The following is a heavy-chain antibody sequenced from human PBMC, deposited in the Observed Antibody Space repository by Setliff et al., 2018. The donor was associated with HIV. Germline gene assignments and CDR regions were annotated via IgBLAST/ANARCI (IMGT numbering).Heavy chain of an antibody. D-gene: IGHD3-22*01. CDR1: GFTFSSYG. V-gene: IGHV3-30*02. Sequence: LRLSCAASGFTFSSYGMHWVRQGPGKGLEWVAFIRHSGSNQFYADSVKGRFTISRDISKNTLYLQMNSLRAEDTAVYYCTKERYGSTGYDFWGQGTLVTVSS. J-gene: IGHJ4*02. CDR3: TKERYGSTGYDF. CDR2: IRHSGSNQ.